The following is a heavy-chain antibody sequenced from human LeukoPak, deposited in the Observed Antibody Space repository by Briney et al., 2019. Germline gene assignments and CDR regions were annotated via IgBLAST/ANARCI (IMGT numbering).Heavy chain of an antibody. CDR3: AREKSRIAAAASIGFDI. J-gene: IGHJ3*02. Sequence: LETLSLTCAVYGGSFSGYYWSWIRQPPGKGLEWIGEINHSGSTNYNPSLKSRVTISVDTSKNQFSLKLSSVTAADTAVYYCAREKSRIAAAASIGFDIWGQGTMVTVSS. CDR1: GGSFSGYY. CDR2: INHSGST. D-gene: IGHD6-13*01. V-gene: IGHV4-34*01.